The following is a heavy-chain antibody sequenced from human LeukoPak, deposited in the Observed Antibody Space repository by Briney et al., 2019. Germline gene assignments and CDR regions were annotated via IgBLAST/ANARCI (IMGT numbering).Heavy chain of an antibody. V-gene: IGHV3-23*01. CDR3: TTLVFDTSRYSYFDY. CDR1: GFTFSSYA. J-gene: IGHJ4*02. CDR2: ISETADHT. D-gene: IGHD2-15*01. Sequence: PGGSLRLSCAPSGFTFSSYAMSWVRPVPGKGLEWLAAISETADHTYYADSVKGLFTISRDNSKNTLFLQMSSLRAEDTAVYYCTTLVFDTSRYSYFDYWGQGTLVTVSS.